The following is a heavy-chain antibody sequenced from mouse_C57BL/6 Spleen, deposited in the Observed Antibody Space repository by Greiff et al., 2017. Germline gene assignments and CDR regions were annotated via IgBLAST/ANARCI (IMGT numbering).Heavy chain of an antibody. CDR2: ISDGGSYT. J-gene: IGHJ3*01. D-gene: IGHD1-1*01. CDR3: ARDYYGSSPLAY. CDR1: GFTFSSYA. Sequence: EVKLQESGGGLVKPGGSLKLSCAASGFTFSSYAMSWVRQTPEKRLEWVATISDGGSYTYYPDNVKGRFTISRDNAKNNLYLQMSHLKSEDTAMYYCARDYYGSSPLAYWGQGTLVTVSA. V-gene: IGHV5-4*01.